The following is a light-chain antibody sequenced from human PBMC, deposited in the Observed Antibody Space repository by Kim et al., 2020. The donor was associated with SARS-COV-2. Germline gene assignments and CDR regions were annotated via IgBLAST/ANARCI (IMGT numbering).Light chain of an antibody. CDR3: QQYRSYPWT. J-gene: IGKJ1*01. V-gene: IGKV1-5*03. CDR2: EAS. Sequence: GDRGTITGRASRSIGGLLAWYQQKPGKAPKLLIYEASTLKSGVPSRFSGSGSETEFTLTTSSLQPDDFATYYCQQYRSYPWTFGQGTKVDIK. CDR1: RSIGGL.